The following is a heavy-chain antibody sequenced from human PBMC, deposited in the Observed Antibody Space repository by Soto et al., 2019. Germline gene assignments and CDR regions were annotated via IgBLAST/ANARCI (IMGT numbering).Heavy chain of an antibody. V-gene: IGHV1-69*02. CDR1: GGSFSIYT. J-gene: IGHJ3*02. CDR3: TLGSWSAEVFDI. CDR2: IIPMFDIA. D-gene: IGHD6-13*01. Sequence: QVQLVQSGVEVKKPGSSVKVSCKAAGGSFSIYTVFWVRXXPGQGLEWMGRIIPMFDIANYAQNFQGRVXXXXXXXXXTXXXXXXXXXXXDTAXYYCTLGSWSAEVFDIWGQGTLVTVSS.